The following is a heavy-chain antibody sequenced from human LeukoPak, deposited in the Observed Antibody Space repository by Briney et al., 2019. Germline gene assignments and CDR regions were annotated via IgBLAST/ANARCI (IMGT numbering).Heavy chain of an antibody. V-gene: IGHV4-34*01. CDR2: INHSGST. Sequence: PSGTLSLTGAVYGGSFRGYYWGGIRKPPGKGLDWIGEINHSGSTNYNPSLKSRVTISVDTSKNQFSLKLSSVTAADTAVYYCARGYGDYSTPFDPWGQGTLVTVSS. CDR3: ARGYGDYSTPFDP. J-gene: IGHJ5*02. D-gene: IGHD4-17*01. CDR1: GGSFRGYY.